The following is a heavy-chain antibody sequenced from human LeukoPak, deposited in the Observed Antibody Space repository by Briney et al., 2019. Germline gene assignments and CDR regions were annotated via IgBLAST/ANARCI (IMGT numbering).Heavy chain of an antibody. Sequence: PGESLKISFQGSGFTFITYSFAWVRQLPGKGLEWMGVIYAGDSSTSYSPSFQGQVTISVDKSISTDYLQWSSLKASDSAIYYCARHSCYDSWGQGTLVTVSS. D-gene: IGHD3-16*01. CDR2: IYAGDSST. V-gene: IGHV5-51*01. CDR1: GFTFITYS. CDR3: ARHSCYDS. J-gene: IGHJ4*02.